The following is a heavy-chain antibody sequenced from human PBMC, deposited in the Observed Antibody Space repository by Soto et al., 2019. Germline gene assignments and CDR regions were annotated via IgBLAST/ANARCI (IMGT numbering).Heavy chain of an antibody. J-gene: IGHJ6*02. V-gene: IGHV1-2*04. CDR3: AGGELAVAAPVDYYYYYGMDV. CDR1: GYTFTGYY. D-gene: IGHD6-19*01. CDR2: INPNSGGT. Sequence: GASVKVSCKASGYTFTGYYMHWVRQAPGQGLEWMGWINPNSGGTNYAQKFQGWVTMTRDTSISTAYMELSRLRSDDTAVYYCAGGELAVAAPVDYYYYYGMDVWGQGTTVTVSS.